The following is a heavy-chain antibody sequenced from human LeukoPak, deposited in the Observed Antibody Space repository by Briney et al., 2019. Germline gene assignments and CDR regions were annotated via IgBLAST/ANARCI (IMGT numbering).Heavy chain of an antibody. V-gene: IGHV3-64*04. Sequence: PGGSLRLSCSASGFTFSSYAMHWVRQAPGKGLEYVSSISNDGRNTYYADSVKGRFTISRDNSKNTLYLEMNSLRPEDTAVYHCAKDSKVAAAGYFFDYWGQGTLVTVSS. CDR1: GFTFSSYA. J-gene: IGHJ4*02. CDR2: ISNDGRNT. CDR3: AKDSKVAAAGYFFDY. D-gene: IGHD6-13*01.